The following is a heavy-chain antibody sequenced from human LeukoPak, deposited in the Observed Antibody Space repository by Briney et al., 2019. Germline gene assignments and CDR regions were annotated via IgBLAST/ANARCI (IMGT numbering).Heavy chain of an antibody. J-gene: IGHJ4*02. Sequence: PGRSLRLSCAAAGFTFSSYTIHWVRQAPGKGLEWVAVISYDGSNKYYADSVKGRFTISRDKSKNTLYLQMNSLRAEDTAVYYCARGVFSGSYIFDYWGQGTLVTVSS. CDR3: ARGVFSGSYIFDY. D-gene: IGHD1-26*01. CDR2: ISYDGSNK. CDR1: GFTFSSYT. V-gene: IGHV3-30-3*01.